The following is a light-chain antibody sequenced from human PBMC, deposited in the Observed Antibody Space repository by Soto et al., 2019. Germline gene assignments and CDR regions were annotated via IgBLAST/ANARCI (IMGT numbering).Light chain of an antibody. J-gene: IGKJ5*01. CDR1: QSVTSNY. Sequence: EIVLTQSPGTLSLSPGERATLSCRASQSVTSNYLAWYQQKPGQAPRLLVYGASSRATGISDRFSGSASGTDFTLTISRLEPEDFAVYYCQHYVSPPITFGQGTRLEIK. V-gene: IGKV3-20*01. CDR3: QHYVSPPIT. CDR2: GAS.